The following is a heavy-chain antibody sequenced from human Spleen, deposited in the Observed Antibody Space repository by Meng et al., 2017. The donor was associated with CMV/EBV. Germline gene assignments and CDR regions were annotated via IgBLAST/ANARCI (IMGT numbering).Heavy chain of an antibody. CDR2: VYYSGST. Sequence: TVSGGPVSSGSNYWTWIRQPPGKGLEWIGYVYYSGSTNYNPSLKSRVTISLDTSKNQFSLKLTSVTAADTAVYYCARVGSYYSPLDYWGQGTLVTVSS. V-gene: IGHV4-61*01. J-gene: IGHJ4*02. CDR1: GGPVSSGSNY. CDR3: ARVGSYYSPLDY. D-gene: IGHD3-22*01.